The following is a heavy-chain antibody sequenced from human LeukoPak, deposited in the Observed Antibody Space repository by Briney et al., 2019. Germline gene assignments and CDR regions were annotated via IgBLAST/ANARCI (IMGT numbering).Heavy chain of an antibody. CDR2: ISGYTGNT. Sequence: ASVKVSCKASGYTFTSYGISWVRQAPGQGLEWMGWISGYTGNTNYAQKLQGRVTVTTDTSTSTAYMELRSLRSDDTAVYYCAREGHCSSTVCYDPYNWFDPWGQGTLVTVSS. CDR3: AREGHCSSTVCYDPYNWFDP. D-gene: IGHD2-2*01. V-gene: IGHV1-18*01. J-gene: IGHJ5*02. CDR1: GYTFTSYG.